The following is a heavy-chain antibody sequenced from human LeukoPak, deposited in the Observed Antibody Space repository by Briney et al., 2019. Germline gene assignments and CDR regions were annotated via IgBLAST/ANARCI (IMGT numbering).Heavy chain of an antibody. CDR2: ISSSGSTI. CDR3: ARVFPNLLRFSYLDY. CDR1: GFTFSIFG. V-gene: IGHV3-48*04. D-gene: IGHD1-14*01. J-gene: IGHJ4*02. Sequence: GGSLRLSCAASGFTFSIFGMHWVRQAPGKGLEWVSYISSSGSTIYYADSVKGRFTISRDNAKNSLSLQMNSLRAEDTAVYYCARVFPNLLRFSYLDYWGQGTLVTVSS.